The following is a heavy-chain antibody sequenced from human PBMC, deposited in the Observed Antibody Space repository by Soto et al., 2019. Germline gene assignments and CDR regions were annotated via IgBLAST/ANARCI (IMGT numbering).Heavy chain of an antibody. J-gene: IGHJ6*02. V-gene: IGHV1-69*13. Sequence: SVKVSCKASGYTFTSYAMHWVRQAPGQGLEWMGGIIPIFGTANYAQKFQGRVTITADESTSTAYMELSSLRSEDTAVYYCARGSITGTTLLYYYGMDVWGQGTTVTVSS. CDR2: IIPIFGTA. D-gene: IGHD1-7*01. CDR3: ARGSITGTTLLYYYGMDV. CDR1: GYTFTSYA.